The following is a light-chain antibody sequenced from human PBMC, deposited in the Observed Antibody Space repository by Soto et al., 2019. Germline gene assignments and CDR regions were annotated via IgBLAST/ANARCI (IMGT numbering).Light chain of an antibody. CDR1: HDIRKY. J-gene: IGKJ5*01. V-gene: IGKV1-33*01. CDR2: DAS. Sequence: SLSSNEEDRVTITCQATHDIRKYLNWYQQKPGKAPKLLIYDASSLETGVPSRFSGSGSGTDFTFTISSLQPEDVSTYSCQQYDSFPLTFGQGT. CDR3: QQYDSFPLT.